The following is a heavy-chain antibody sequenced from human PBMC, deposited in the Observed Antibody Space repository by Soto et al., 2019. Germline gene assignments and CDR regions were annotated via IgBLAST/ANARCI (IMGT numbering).Heavy chain of an antibody. CDR2: ISSSGSTK. CDR3: ARDRYWIYGMDV. Sequence: QVQLVESGGGLVKPGGSLRLSCAASGFTFSDYYMTWIRQAPGKGLEWDSYISSSGSTKYYADSMEGRITISRDNAKNSLYLQMNSLRAEDTAVYYCARDRYWIYGMDVWGQGTTVTVSS. V-gene: IGHV3-11*01. CDR1: GFTFSDYY. D-gene: IGHD5-12*01. J-gene: IGHJ6*02.